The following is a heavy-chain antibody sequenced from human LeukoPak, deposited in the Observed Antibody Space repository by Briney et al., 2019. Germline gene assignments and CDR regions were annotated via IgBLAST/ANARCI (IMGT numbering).Heavy chain of an antibody. D-gene: IGHD3-10*01. CDR2: IYHSGST. CDR3: ARSRTVRGVIINFDY. Sequence: PSETLSLTCAVSGGSISSSNWWSRVRQPPGKGLEWIGEIYHSGSTNYNPSLKSRVTISVDKSKNQFSLKLSSVTAADTAVYYCARSRTVRGVIINFDYWGQGTLVTVSS. J-gene: IGHJ4*02. CDR1: GGSISSSNW. V-gene: IGHV4-4*02.